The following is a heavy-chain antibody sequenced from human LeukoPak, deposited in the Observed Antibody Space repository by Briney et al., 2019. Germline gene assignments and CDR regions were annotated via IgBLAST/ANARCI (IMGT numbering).Heavy chain of an antibody. CDR1: GFTFSSYG. Sequence: GGSLRLSCAASGFTFSSYGMHWVRQAPGKGLEWVAFIRYDGSNKYYADSVKGRFTISRDNSKNTLYLQMNSLRAEDTAVYYCAKDLAVLRESTLDYWGQGTLVTVSS. CDR2: IRYDGSNK. V-gene: IGHV3-30*02. CDR3: AKDLAVLRESTLDY. J-gene: IGHJ4*02. D-gene: IGHD3-10*01.